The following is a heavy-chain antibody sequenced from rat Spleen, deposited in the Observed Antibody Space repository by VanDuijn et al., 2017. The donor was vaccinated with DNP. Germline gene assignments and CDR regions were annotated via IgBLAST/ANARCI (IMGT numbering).Heavy chain of an antibody. J-gene: IGHJ3*01. V-gene: IGHV5-25*01. Sequence: EVQLVESGGGLVQPGRSMKLSCAASGFTFSHYYMAWVRQAPTKGLEWVASISTGGGNTYYRDSVKGRFTISRDNAKSTLYLQMDSLRSEDTATYYCAAPDYDGTYYYPFAYWGQGTLVTVSS. D-gene: IGHD1-12*02. CDR2: ISTGGGNT. CDR3: AAPDYDGTYYYPFAY. CDR1: GFTFSHYY.